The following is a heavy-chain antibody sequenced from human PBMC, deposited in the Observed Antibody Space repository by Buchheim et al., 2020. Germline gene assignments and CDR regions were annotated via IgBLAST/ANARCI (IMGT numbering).Heavy chain of an antibody. CDR1: GYTFTTFD. J-gene: IGHJ6*02. CDR2: MNPRSGNT. Sequence: QVQLVQSGAEVKKPGASVKVSCKASGYTFTTFDIIWVRQATGQGLEWMGWMNPRSGNTGYVQRFQGRVTMTRINSISPANMELSSLRSEDTAVYYCTTMASRPEGPRMDVWGQGTT. D-gene: IGHD6-6*01. CDR3: TTMASRPEGPRMDV. V-gene: IGHV1-8*01.